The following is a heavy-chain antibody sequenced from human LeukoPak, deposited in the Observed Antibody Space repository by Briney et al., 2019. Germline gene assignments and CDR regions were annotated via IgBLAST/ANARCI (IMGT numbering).Heavy chain of an antibody. Sequence: PSETLSLTCAVYGGSFSGYYWSWIRQPPGKGLEWIGEINHSGSTNYNPSLKSRVTISVDTSKNQFSLKLSSVTAADAAVYYCARFVVVPAAIRGQYNWFDPWGQGTLVTVSS. D-gene: IGHD2-2*02. CDR3: ARFVVVPAAIRGQYNWFDP. J-gene: IGHJ5*02. V-gene: IGHV4-34*01. CDR1: GGSFSGYY. CDR2: INHSGST.